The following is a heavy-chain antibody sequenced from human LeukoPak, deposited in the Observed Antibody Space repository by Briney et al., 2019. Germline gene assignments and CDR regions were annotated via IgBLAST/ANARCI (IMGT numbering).Heavy chain of an antibody. Sequence: GGSLRLSCTASGFGIGASFINWVRQAPGKGLEWVSLLSRGESAFYADSVKGRFTLSGDTSKNTLYLQMNSLRAEDTAVYYCARDTIAPDMTNYFDYWGQGTLVTVSS. CDR1: GFGIGASF. CDR2: LSRGESA. J-gene: IGHJ4*02. V-gene: IGHV3-66*01. CDR3: ARDTIAPDMTNYFDY. D-gene: IGHD4-11*01.